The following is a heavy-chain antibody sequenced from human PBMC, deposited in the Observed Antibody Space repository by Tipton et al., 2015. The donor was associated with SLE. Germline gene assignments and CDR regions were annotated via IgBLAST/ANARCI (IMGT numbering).Heavy chain of an antibody. CDR2: ISSSGSTI. D-gene: IGHD3-3*01. CDR3: ARVLRFLEWLPLDY. Sequence: SLRLSCAASGFTFSVYEMNWVRQAPGKGLEWVSYISSSGSTIYYADSVKGRFTISRDNAKNSLYLQMNSLRAEDTAVYYCARVLRFLEWLPLDYWGQGTLVTVSS. J-gene: IGHJ4*02. CDR1: GFTFSVYE. V-gene: IGHV3-48*03.